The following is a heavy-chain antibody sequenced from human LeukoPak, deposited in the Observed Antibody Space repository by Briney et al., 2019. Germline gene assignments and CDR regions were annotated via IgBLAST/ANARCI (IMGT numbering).Heavy chain of an antibody. V-gene: IGHV1-18*04. CDR2: ISAYNGNT. Sequence: GASVKVSCKASGYTFTSYGISWVRQAPGQGLEWMRWISAYNGNTNYAQKLQGRVTMTTDTSTSTAYMELRSLRSDDTAVYYCARGWVRGVIAYYYYGMDVWGKGTTVTVSS. J-gene: IGHJ6*04. CDR1: GYTFTSYG. CDR3: ARGWVRGVIAYYYYGMDV. D-gene: IGHD3-10*01.